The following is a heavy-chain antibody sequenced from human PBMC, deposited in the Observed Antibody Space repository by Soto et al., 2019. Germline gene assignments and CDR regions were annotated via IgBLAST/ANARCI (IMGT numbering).Heavy chain of an antibody. CDR2: IRGRGATT. J-gene: IGHJ4*02. CDR3: AKDVNYAVLAGYYYY. D-gene: IGHD3-9*01. CDR1: DFTLSSYG. V-gene: IGHV3-23*01. Sequence: EVQLLESGGGLVQPGGSLRLSCAASDFTLSSYGMTWVRQPPGKGLEWVSTIRGRGATTYYADSVKGRFTISRDDSKNTLYLQMNSLRVDDTAVYFCAKDVNYAVLAGYYYYWGQGTRVTVSS.